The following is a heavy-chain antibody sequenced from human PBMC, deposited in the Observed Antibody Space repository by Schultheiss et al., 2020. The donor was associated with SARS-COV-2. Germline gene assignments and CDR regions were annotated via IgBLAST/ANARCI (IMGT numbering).Heavy chain of an antibody. J-gene: IGHJ6*02. CDR2: IYYSGST. V-gene: IGHV4-39*01. CDR3: ARGANWVAGESLRLDYGMDV. CDR1: GGSISSSSYY. D-gene: IGHD3-10*01. Sequence: SETLSLTCTVSGGSISSSSYYWGWIRQPPGKGLEWMGSIYYSGSTYYNPSLKSRVTISVDTSKKQFSLKVSSVTAADTAVYYCARGANWVAGESLRLDYGMDVWGQGTTVTVSS.